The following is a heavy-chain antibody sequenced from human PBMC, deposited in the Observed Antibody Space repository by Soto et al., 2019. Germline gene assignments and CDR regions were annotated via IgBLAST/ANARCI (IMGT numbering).Heavy chain of an antibody. CDR2: IYTSGTI. CDR3: ARGSDAYALDI. J-gene: IGHJ3*02. Sequence: WTWVRQPAGKGLEYVGHIYTSGTINYNPSLKSRLTMSRDTSKNQFSLRLTSMTAADTAVYYCARGSDAYALDIWGQGTMVTVSS. D-gene: IGHD2-2*01. V-gene: IGHV4-4*07.